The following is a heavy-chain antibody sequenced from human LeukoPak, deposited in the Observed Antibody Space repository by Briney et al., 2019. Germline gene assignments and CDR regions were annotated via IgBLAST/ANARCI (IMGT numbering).Heavy chain of an antibody. D-gene: IGHD4-23*01. CDR1: GFTVSSNY. CDR3: ARDDYGGKFDY. Sequence: GGSLTLSCAASGFTVSSNYMSWVRQAPGRGLEWVSVIYSGGSTYYADSVKGRFTISRDNSKNTLYLQMNSLRAEDTAVYYCARDDYGGKFDYWGQGTLVTVSS. CDR2: IYSGGST. J-gene: IGHJ4*02. V-gene: IGHV3-53*01.